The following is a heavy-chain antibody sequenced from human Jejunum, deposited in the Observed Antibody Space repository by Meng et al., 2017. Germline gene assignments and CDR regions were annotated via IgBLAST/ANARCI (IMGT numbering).Heavy chain of an antibody. J-gene: IGHJ4*02. V-gene: IGHV4-39*07. CDR1: GDSINSNPYY. CDR3: ASDQYASAWFKY. D-gene: IGHD2-2*01. Sequence: QLQLQEPGPGLGKPSATLSLTCTGAGDSINSNPYYWGWVRQPPGEGLEWLGSISYSGNTYYNPSLKSRVTISVDTSKNQFSLKVTSVTAADTAVYYCASDQYASAWFKYWGQGALVTVSS. CDR2: ISYSGNT.